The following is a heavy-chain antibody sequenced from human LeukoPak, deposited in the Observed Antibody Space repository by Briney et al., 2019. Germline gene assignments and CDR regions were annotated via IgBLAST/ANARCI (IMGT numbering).Heavy chain of an antibody. CDR3: ASGLELRNNWFDP. CDR2: IIPIFGTA. V-gene: IGHV1-69*06. J-gene: IGHJ5*02. Sequence: SVKVSCKASGYTFTSYYMHWVRQAPGQGLEWMGGIIPIFGTANYAQKFQGRVTITADKSTSTAYMELSSLRSEDTAVYYCASGLELRNNWFDPWGQGTLVTVSS. D-gene: IGHD1-7*01. CDR1: GYTFTSYY.